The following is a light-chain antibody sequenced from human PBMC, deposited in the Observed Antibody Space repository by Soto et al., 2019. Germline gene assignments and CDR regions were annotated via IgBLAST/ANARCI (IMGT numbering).Light chain of an antibody. CDR1: SRDVGGYNY. CDR2: EVS. V-gene: IGLV2-14*01. CDR3: SSYTTSSTWV. Sequence: QSVLTQPASVSGSPGQSITISCTGTSRDVGGYNYVSWYQQHPGKAPKLMIYEVSHRPSGVTNRFSGSKSGNTASLTISGPQAEDEADYHCSSYTTSSTWVFGGGTKLTVL. J-gene: IGLJ3*02.